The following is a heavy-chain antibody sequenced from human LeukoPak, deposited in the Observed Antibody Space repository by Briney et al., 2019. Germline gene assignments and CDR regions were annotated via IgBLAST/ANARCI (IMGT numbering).Heavy chain of an antibody. CDR3: ARMTGFSAFDI. CDR1: GYSISSGYY. J-gene: IGHJ3*02. V-gene: IGHV4-38-2*02. D-gene: IGHD1-14*01. CDR2: IYHSGST. Sequence: PSETLSLTCTVSGYSISSGYYWGWIRQPPGKGLEWIGSIYHSGSTYYNPSLKSRVTISVDTSKNQFSLKLSSVTAADTAVYFCARMTGFSAFDIWGQGTMVTVSS.